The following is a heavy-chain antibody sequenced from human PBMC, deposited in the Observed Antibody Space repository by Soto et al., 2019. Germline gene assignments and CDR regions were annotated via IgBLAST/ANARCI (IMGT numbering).Heavy chain of an antibody. CDR3: AHSFIGPLVHWFDP. V-gene: IGHV2-5*01. J-gene: IGHJ5*02. Sequence: SGPTLVNPTRPRTLTCTFSGFSLSTSGVGVGWIRQPPGKALEWLALIYWNDDKRYSPSLKSRLTITKDTSKNQVVLTMTNMDPVDTATYYCAHSFIGPLVHWFDPWGQGTLVTVSS. CDR1: GFSLSTSGVG. CDR2: IYWNDDK.